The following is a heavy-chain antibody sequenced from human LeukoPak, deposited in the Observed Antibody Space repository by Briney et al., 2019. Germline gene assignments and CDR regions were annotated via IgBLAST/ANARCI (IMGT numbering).Heavy chain of an antibody. D-gene: IGHD3-10*01. CDR2: INWNGGST. V-gene: IGHV3-20*01. Sequence: PGGSLRLSCAASGFTFSNYAMRWVRQAPGKGLEWVSGINWNGGSTGYADSVKGRSTISRDNAKNSLYLQMNSLRAEDTALYHCARGSGSTYFDYWGQGTLVTVSS. CDR3: ARGSGSTYFDY. J-gene: IGHJ4*02. CDR1: GFTFSNYA.